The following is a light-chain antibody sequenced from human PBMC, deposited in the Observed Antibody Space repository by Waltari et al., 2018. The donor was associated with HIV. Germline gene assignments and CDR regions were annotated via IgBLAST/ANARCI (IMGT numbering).Light chain of an antibody. V-gene: IGLV1-47*01. CDR1: SSQIGSHD. CDR2: RNK. Sequence: QSVLTQPPSASGTPGQRVTISCSGSSSQIGSHDVNWYQQVPGTTPKLLIYRNKQRPSGVPDRFSGSKSGTSASLAISGLRSDDEADYYCAAWDDSLSGLYVFGTGTKVTVL. CDR3: AAWDDSLSGLYV. J-gene: IGLJ1*01.